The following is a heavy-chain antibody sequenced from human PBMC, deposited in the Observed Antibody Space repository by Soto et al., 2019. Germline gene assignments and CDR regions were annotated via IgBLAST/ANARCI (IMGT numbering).Heavy chain of an antibody. CDR3: ARGSTRGYAAFFDF. V-gene: IGHV3-7*05. Sequence: EVRLVESGGVLVQPGGSLRLSCVASGYSFSSYWMTWVRRAPGLGLEWVANINQDGSGQYYGASVGGRFTISRDNAKDALFLHMNRLAGEDTAVYFCARGSTRGYAAFFDFWGQGNRVTVS. CDR1: GYSFSSYW. CDR2: INQDGSGQ. J-gene: IGHJ4*01. D-gene: IGHD3-22*01.